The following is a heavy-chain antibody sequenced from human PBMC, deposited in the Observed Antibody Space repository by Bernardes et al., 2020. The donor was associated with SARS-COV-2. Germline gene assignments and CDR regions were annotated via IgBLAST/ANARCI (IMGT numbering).Heavy chain of an antibody. CDR3: ALCSGYYYAPNY. J-gene: IGHJ4*02. D-gene: IGHD3-22*01. V-gene: IGHV3-23*01. Sequence: GGSLRLSCAASEFTFSSYAMSWVRQAPGKGLEWVSAISGSGGSTYYADSVKGRFTISRDNSKNTLYLQMNSLRAEDTAVYYCALCSGYYYAPNYWGQGTLVTVSS. CDR2: ISGSGGST. CDR1: EFTFSSYA.